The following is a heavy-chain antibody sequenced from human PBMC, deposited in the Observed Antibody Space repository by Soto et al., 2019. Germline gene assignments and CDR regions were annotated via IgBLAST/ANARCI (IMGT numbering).Heavy chain of an antibody. CDR1: GGTFSSYA. Sequence: SVKVPCKASGGTFSSYAISWVRQAPGQGLEWMGGIIPIFGTANYAQKFQGRVTITADESTSTAYMELSSLRSEDTAVYYCARSDPAPAYCGADCYGYWYLDLWGRGTMVPVYS. CDR3: ARSDPAPAYCGADCYGYWYLDL. CDR2: IIPIFGTA. J-gene: IGHJ2*01. D-gene: IGHD2-21*02. V-gene: IGHV1-69*13.